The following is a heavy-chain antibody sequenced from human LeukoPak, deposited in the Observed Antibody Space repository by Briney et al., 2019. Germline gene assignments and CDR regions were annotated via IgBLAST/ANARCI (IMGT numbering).Heavy chain of an antibody. CDR2: IYYSGST. Sequence: SETLSLTCTVTGGSISNYYWSWIRQPPGKGLEWIGYIYYSGSTNYNPSLKSRVTISVDTSKNQFSLKLSSVTAADTAVYYCAAAGYSSSFDYWGQGTLVTVSS. D-gene: IGHD6-13*01. J-gene: IGHJ4*02. V-gene: IGHV4-59*01. CDR1: GGSISNYY. CDR3: AAAGYSSSFDY.